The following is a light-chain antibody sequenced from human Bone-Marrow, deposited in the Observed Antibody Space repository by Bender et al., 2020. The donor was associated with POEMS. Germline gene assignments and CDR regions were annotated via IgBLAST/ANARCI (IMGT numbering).Light chain of an antibody. J-gene: IGLJ1*01. CDR1: SSDVGGLDY. Sequence: QSALTQPRSVSGSPGQSVTISCTGTSSDVGGLDYVSWYRQYPGKAPQLMIYDVSNRPSGVPDRFSGSKSGNTASLTISGLQTEDEADYYCCSYAGSYGDVFGTGTKVTVL. CDR3: CSYAGSYGDV. CDR2: DVS. V-gene: IGLV2-11*01.